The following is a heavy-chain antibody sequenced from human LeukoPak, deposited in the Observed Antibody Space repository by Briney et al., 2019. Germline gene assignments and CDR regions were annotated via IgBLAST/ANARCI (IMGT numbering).Heavy chain of an antibody. Sequence: GGSLRLSCAASGFTFSSYAMSWVRQAPGKGLEWVSAISGSGGSTYYADSVKGRFTISRDNSKNTLYLQMNSLRAEDTAVYYCAKDSGQWLALNWFDPWGQGTLVTVSS. D-gene: IGHD6-19*01. CDR1: GFTFSSYA. CDR3: AKDSGQWLALNWFDP. CDR2: ISGSGGST. V-gene: IGHV3-23*01. J-gene: IGHJ5*02.